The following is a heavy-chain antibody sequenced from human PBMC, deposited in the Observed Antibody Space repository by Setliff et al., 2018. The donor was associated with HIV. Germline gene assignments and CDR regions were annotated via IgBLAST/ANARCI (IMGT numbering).Heavy chain of an antibody. CDR2: INAGNGNT. J-gene: IGHJ3*02. D-gene: IGHD3-10*01. V-gene: IGHV1-3*01. Sequence: GASVKVSCKASGYTFSRYAMHWVRQAPGQRLEWMGWINAGNGNTKYSQKFQGRVSIARDTSASTDYMELSSLRSEDTAVYYCASKEFSGAFDIWGQGTMVTVSS. CDR1: GYTFSRYA. CDR3: ASKEFSGAFDI.